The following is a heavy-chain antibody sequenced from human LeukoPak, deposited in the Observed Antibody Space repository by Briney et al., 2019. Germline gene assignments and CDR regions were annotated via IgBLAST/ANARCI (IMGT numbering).Heavy chain of an antibody. CDR3: AKRGVVIRVILVGFHKEAYYFDS. J-gene: IGHJ4*02. Sequence: GGSLRLSCAASGFTFSSYEINWVRQPPGKGLEWVAGISDSGGRTNYADSVKGRFTISRDNPKNTLYLQMNSLRAEDTAVYFCAKRGVVIRVILVGFHKEAYYFDSWGQGALVTVSS. CDR2: ISDSGGRT. CDR1: GFTFSSYE. D-gene: IGHD3-22*01. V-gene: IGHV3-23*01.